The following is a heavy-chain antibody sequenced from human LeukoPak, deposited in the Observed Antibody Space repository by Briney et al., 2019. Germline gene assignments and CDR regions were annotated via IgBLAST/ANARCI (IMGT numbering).Heavy chain of an antibody. CDR2: IYYSGST. Sequence: SETLSLTCTVSGGSISSGDYYWSWIRQPPGKGLEWIGYIYYSGSTYYNPSLKSRVTISVDTSKNQFSLKLSSVTAADTAAYYCAREGWNDYGDYVDYWGQGTLVTVSS. CDR3: AREGWNDYGDYVDY. J-gene: IGHJ4*02. D-gene: IGHD4-17*01. CDR1: GGSISSGDYY. V-gene: IGHV4-30-4*01.